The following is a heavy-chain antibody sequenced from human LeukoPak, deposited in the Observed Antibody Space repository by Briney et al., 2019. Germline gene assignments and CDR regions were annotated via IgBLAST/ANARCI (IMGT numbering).Heavy chain of an antibody. CDR2: IYSSGNT. CDR1: GGSITTYY. J-gene: IGHJ4*02. CDR3: ARLSSSWEYY. V-gene: IGHV4-4*07. D-gene: IGHD6-13*01. Sequence: PSETLSLTCTVSGGSITTYYWTWTRQPAGKGLEWIGRIYSSGNTNYNPSLESRVTMSVDTSKNQFSLKVSSVTAADTAVYYCARLSSSWEYYWGQGTLVTVSS.